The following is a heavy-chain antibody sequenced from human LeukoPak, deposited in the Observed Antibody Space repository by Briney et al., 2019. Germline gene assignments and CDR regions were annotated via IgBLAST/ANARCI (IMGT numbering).Heavy chain of an antibody. V-gene: IGHV4-34*01. J-gene: IGHJ4*02. CDR1: GGSFSGYY. CDR2: INHSGST. Sequence: SETLSLTCAVSGGSFSGYYWSWIRQPPGKGLEWIGEINHSGSTNYNPSLKSRVTISVDTSKNQFSLKLSSVTAADTAVYYCARDCVGAYYDFWSGYQYYFDYWGQGTLVTVSS. D-gene: IGHD3-3*01. CDR3: ARDCVGAYYDFWSGYQYYFDY.